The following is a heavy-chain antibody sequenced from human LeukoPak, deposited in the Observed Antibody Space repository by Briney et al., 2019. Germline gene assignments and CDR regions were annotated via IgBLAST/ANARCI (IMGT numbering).Heavy chain of an antibody. CDR1: GFTVSSNY. J-gene: IGHJ4*02. CDR2: IYSGGTI. Sequence: GGSLRLSCAASGFTVSSNYMSWVRQAPGKGLEWVSVIYSGGTIYYADSVKGRFTISRDNSKNTLYLQINNLRAEDTAVYYCARGAIPAVLYYFDYWGQGSLVTVSS. V-gene: IGHV3-66*01. CDR3: ARGAIPAVLYYFDY. D-gene: IGHD2-2*02.